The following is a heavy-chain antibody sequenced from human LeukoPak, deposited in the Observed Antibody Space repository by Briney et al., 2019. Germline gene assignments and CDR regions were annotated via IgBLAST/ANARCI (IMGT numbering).Heavy chain of an antibody. J-gene: IGHJ4*02. CDR3: APATMTFDC. CDR2: INPNSGGT. CDR1: GYTFTAYN. V-gene: IGHV1-2*02. Sequence: ASVKVSCKASGYTFTAYNMHWVRQAPGRGLEWMGWINPNSGGTTYAQKFQDRVTMTRETSISTAYMELSGLRSDDTAVYYCAPATMTFDCWGQGTLVTVSS. D-gene: IGHD5-24*01.